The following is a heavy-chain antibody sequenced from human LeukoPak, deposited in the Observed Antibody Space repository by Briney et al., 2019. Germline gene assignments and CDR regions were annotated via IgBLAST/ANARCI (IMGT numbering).Heavy chain of an antibody. V-gene: IGHV3-21*01. CDR2: ISSSSSYI. Sequence: PGGSLRLSCAASGFTFSSYSMNWVRQAPGTGLEWVSSISSSSSYIYYADSVKGRFTISRDNAKNSLYLQMNSLRAEDTAVYYCARADLDYFDYWGQGPLVTVSS. CDR3: ARADLDYFDY. J-gene: IGHJ4*02. CDR1: GFTFSSYS.